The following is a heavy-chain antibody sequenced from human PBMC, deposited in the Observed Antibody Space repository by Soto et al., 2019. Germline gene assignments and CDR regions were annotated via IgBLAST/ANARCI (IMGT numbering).Heavy chain of an antibody. CDR1: GYTFTGYY. V-gene: IGHV1-2*04. CDR3: AKSSADYYDSSGYYDY. J-gene: IGHJ4*02. CDR2: INPNNGST. Sequence: ASVKVSCTVSGYTFTGYYMPWVRQAPGQGLEWMGWINPNNGSTKYAQKFQGWVTITRDTSTSTAYMELSSLRSEDTAVYYCAKSSADYYDSSGYYDYWGQGTLVTSPQ. D-gene: IGHD3-22*01.